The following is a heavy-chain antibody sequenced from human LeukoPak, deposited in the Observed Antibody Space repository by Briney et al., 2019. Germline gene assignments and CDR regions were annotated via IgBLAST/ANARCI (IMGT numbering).Heavy chain of an antibody. J-gene: IGHJ5*02. V-gene: IGHV4-59*01. CDR1: GGSISSYY. CDR2: IYYSGST. CDR3: ARVSSSSWYNWFDP. D-gene: IGHD6-13*01. Sequence: SETLSLTCTVSGGSISSYYWSWIRQPPGKGLEWIGYIYYSGSTNYNPSLKSRVTISVDTSKNQFSLKLSSVTAADTAVYYCARVSSSSWYNWFDPWGQGTLVTVSS.